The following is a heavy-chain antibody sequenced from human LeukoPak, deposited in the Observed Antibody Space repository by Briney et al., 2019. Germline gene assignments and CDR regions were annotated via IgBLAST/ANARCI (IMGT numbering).Heavy chain of an antibody. J-gene: IGHJ6*02. Sequence: ASVKVSCKASGYTFTSYYMHWVRQAPGQGLEWMGIINPSGGTTSYAQQFQGRVTMTRDTSTSTVYMELNSLRSEDTAVYYCAREDVDTAMVYYYYGMDVWGQGTTVTVSS. V-gene: IGHV1-46*01. D-gene: IGHD5-18*01. CDR1: GYTFTSYY. CDR2: INPSGGTT. CDR3: AREDVDTAMVYYYYGMDV.